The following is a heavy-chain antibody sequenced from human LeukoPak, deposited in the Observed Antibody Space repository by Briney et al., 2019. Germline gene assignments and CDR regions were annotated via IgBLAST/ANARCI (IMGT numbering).Heavy chain of an antibody. CDR2: ISAYNGNT. CDR3: ASASSPYYYYGMDV. J-gene: IGHJ6*02. Sequence: GASVKVSCKASGYTFTSYGISWVRQAPGQGLEWMGSISAYNGNTNYAQKLQGRVTMTTDTATSTAYMELRSMRSDDTAVYYCASASSPYYYYGMDVWGQGPTVTVSS. CDR1: GYTFTSYG. V-gene: IGHV1-18*01. D-gene: IGHD2-2*01.